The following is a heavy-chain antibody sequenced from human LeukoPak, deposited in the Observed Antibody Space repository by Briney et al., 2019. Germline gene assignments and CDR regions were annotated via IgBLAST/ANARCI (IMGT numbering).Heavy chain of an antibody. D-gene: IGHD3-22*01. CDR3: AKDEYYYDSSGYYHPFDY. V-gene: IGHV3-23*01. Sequence: GGSLRLSCAASGFTFSSYAMIWLRQAPGKGLEWVSAISGSGGSTYYADSVKGRFTISRDNSKNTLYLQMNSLRAEDTAVYYCAKDEYYYDSSGYYHPFDYWGQGTLVTVSS. J-gene: IGHJ4*02. CDR1: GFTFSSYA. CDR2: ISGSGGST.